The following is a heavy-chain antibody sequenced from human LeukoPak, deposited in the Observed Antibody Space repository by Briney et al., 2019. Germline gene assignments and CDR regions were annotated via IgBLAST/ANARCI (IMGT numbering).Heavy chain of an antibody. CDR1: GFTCDDYA. J-gene: IGHJ4*02. D-gene: IGHD3-10*01. CDR3: VRGPPYGTRSDYFDY. V-gene: IGHV3-9*01. CDR2: ISWNSGSI. Sequence: GGSLRLSCAASGFTCDDYAMHWVRQAPGKGLEWVSGISWNSGSIGYADSVKGRFTISRDNAKNSLYLQMNSLRVDDSAVYYCVRGPPYGTRSDYFDYWGQGTLVTVSS.